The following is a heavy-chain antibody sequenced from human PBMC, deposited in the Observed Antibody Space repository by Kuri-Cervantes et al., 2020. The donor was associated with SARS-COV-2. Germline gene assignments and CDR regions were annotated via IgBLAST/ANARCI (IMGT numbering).Heavy chain of an antibody. CDR2: INPNSGGT. V-gene: IGHV1-2*04. D-gene: IGHD3-22*01. CDR1: GYTFTGYY. J-gene: IGHJ3*02. Sequence: ASVKVSCKASGYTFTGYYMHWVRQAPGQGLEWMGWINPNSGGTNHAQKFQGWVTMTRDTSISTVYMELSRLRSDDTAVYYCARSXPFRRLVVXXQGGAFDIWGQGTLVTVSS. CDR3: ARSXPFRRLVVXXQGGAFDI.